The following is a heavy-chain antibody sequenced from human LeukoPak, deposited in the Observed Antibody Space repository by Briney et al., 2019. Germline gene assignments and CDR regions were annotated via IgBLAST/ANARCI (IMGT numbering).Heavy chain of an antibody. D-gene: IGHD6-13*01. V-gene: IGHV4-61*01. CDR2: VYYSGST. J-gene: IGHJ6*04. Sequence: PSETLSLTCTVSGGSVSSGSYYWSWIRQPPGKGLEWIGYVYYSGSTNYNPSLKSRVTTSVDTSKNQFSLKLSSVTAADTAVYYCARDRGAAGVSYYYGLDVWGKGTTVTVSS. CDR1: GGSVSSGSYY. CDR3: ARDRGAAGVSYYYGLDV.